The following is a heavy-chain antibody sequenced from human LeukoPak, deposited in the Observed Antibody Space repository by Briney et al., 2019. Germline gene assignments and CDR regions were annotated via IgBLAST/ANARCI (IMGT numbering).Heavy chain of an antibody. CDR3: ARVPRYDSSGYFFDY. D-gene: IGHD3-22*01. CDR2: INPSGGST. Sequence: ASVKGSCKASGYTLTSYDMHWVRQAPGQGLEWMGIINPSGGSTSYAQKFQGRVTMTRDTSTSTVYMELSSLRSEDTAVYYCARVPRYDSSGYFFDYGGQGTLVTVSS. J-gene: IGHJ4*02. CDR1: GYTLTSYD. V-gene: IGHV1-46*01.